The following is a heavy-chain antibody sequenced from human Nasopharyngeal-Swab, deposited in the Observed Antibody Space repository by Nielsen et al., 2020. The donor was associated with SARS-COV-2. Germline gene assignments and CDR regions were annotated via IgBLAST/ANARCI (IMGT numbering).Heavy chain of an antibody. J-gene: IGHJ6*02. Sequence: SVQVSCKASGYTFHNYYIHWVRQAPGQGLEWMGGIIPIFGTANYAQKFQGRVTITADKSTSTAYMELSSLRSEDTAVYYCASGHLVVVVAATNYYYGMDVWGQGTTVTVSS. CDR2: IIPIFGTA. V-gene: IGHV1-69*06. CDR3: ASGHLVVVVAATNYYYGMDV. D-gene: IGHD2-15*01. CDR1: GYTFHNYY.